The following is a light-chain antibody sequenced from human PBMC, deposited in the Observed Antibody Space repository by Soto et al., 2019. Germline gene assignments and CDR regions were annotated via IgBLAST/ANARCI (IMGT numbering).Light chain of an antibody. CDR1: SGDVGGYNL. V-gene: IGLV2-14*02. CDR3: SSYTSSSKV. CDR2: EVT. Sequence: QSALTQPASVSGSPGQSITIPCTGTSGDVGGYNLVSWYQQHPGKAPKLMIYEVTERPSGVSNRFSGSKSGNTASLTISGLQPDDEADYYCSSYTSSSKVFVTGTKDTV. J-gene: IGLJ1*01.